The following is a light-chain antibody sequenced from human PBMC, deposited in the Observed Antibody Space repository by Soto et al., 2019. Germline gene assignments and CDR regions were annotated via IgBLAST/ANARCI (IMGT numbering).Light chain of an antibody. V-gene: IGKV1-39*01. CDR3: QQSYSTPIT. J-gene: IGKJ5*01. CDR1: QSIRKY. CDR2: AAS. Sequence: DIQMTQSPSSLSASVGDRVIITCRASQSIRKYLNWYQHKPGKVPTLLIYAASSLQSGVPSRFSGSGSGTDFTLTISSLQPEDFATYYCQQSYSTPITFGQGTRLEI.